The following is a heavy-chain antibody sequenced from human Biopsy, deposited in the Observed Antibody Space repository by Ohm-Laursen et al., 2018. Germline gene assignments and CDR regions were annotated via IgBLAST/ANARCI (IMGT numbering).Heavy chain of an antibody. CDR2: ISSRTTSE. V-gene: IGHV3-21*03. CDR1: GFTFSAYS. D-gene: IGHD6-19*01. J-gene: IGHJ4*02. CDR3: GSSIHLGY. Sequence: GSLRLSCSASGFTFSAYSIVWVCQAPGKGMEWVSAISSRTTSEYYADSVKGRVTISRDNAKNTLYLQMNGLRAEDTGVYYCGSSIHLGYWGRGTLVTVSS.